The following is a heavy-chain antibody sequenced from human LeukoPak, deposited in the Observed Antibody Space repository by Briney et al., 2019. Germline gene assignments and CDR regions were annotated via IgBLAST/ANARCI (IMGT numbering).Heavy chain of an antibody. CDR3: ARELVSEMDY. V-gene: IGHV4-61*02. D-gene: IGHD5-24*01. J-gene: IGHJ4*02. CDR1: GGSISSGSYY. Sequence: SQTLSLTCTVSGGSISSGSYYWSWIRQPAGKGLEWIGRIYTSGSTNYNPSLKSRVTISVDTSKNQFSLKLSSVTAADTAVYYCARELVSEMDYWGQGTLVTVPS. CDR2: IYTSGST.